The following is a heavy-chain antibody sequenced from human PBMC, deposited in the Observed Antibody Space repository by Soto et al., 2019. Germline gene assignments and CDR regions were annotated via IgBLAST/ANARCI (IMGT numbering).Heavy chain of an antibody. CDR3: AKMDIVVVTGISFDY. V-gene: IGHV3-23*01. D-gene: IGHD2-21*02. J-gene: IGHJ4*02. CDR2: ISGSSENT. CDR1: GFTFRSYA. Sequence: GGSLRLSCVTSGFTFRSYAMSRVRQAPGKGLEWVSGISGSSENTHYADSVKGRFTISRDNSKNALFLQMNSLRSEDTAVYYCAKMDIVVVTGISFDYWGQGTLVTVSS.